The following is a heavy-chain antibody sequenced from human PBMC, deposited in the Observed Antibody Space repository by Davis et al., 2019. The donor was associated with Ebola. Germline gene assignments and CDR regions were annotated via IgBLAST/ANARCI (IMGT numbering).Heavy chain of an antibody. Sequence: MPSETLSLTCAVYGGSFKSYYWNWIRQPPGKGLEWFGEINHSGSSKYNPSLKSRVTMSADTSKNQFSLKLSSVTAADTAVYYCARESGGLDYWGQGTLVTVSS. D-gene: IGHD2-15*01. V-gene: IGHV4-34*01. J-gene: IGHJ4*02. CDR3: ARESGGLDY. CDR2: INHSGSS. CDR1: GGSFKSYY.